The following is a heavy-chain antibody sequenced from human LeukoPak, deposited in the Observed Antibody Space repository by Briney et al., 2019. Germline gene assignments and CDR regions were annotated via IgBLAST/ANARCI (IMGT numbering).Heavy chain of an antibody. Sequence: SDTLSLPCAVCGRSISRGGYSWRWIRQPPGKGLEWIGYIFHSGSTYYNPSLKCRVTISVDRSKNQFSLKLSSVPAADTAVYYCARVGSYGSGSYYTNWFDHWGQGTLVTVSS. V-gene: IGHV4-30-2*01. CDR1: GRSISRGGYS. J-gene: IGHJ5*02. CDR3: ARVGSYGSGSYYTNWFDH. D-gene: IGHD3-10*01. CDR2: IFHSGST.